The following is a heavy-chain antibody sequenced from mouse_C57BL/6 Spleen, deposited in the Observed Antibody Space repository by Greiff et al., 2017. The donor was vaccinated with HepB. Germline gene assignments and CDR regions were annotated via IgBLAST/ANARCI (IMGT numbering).Heavy chain of an antibody. J-gene: IGHJ1*03. Sequence: EVQLVESGGGLVQPKGSLKLSCAASGFTFNTYAMHWVRQAPGKGLEWVARIRSKSSNYATYYADSEKDRFTISRDDSQSMLYLQMNNLKTEDTAMYYCVRDPITTVVAPGYFDVWGTGTTVTVSS. CDR2: IRSKSSNYAT. CDR3: VRDPITTVVAPGYFDV. CDR1: GFTFNTYA. V-gene: IGHV10-3*01. D-gene: IGHD1-1*01.